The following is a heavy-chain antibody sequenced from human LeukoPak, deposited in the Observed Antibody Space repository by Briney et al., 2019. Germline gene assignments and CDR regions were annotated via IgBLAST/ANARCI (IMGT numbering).Heavy chain of an antibody. CDR3: ARSKRVYYDYVWGSYPFDY. D-gene: IGHD3-16*01. Sequence: SVKVSCKASGGTFSSYAISWVRQAPGQGLEWMGGIIPIFGTANYAQKFQGRVTITADESTSTAYMELSSLRSEDTAVYYCARSKRVYYDYVWGSYPFDYWGQGTLVTVSS. CDR1: GGTFSSYA. J-gene: IGHJ4*02. CDR2: IIPIFGTA. V-gene: IGHV1-69*01.